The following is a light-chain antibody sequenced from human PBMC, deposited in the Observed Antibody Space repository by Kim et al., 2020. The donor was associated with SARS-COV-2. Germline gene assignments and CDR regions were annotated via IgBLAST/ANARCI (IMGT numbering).Light chain of an antibody. J-gene: IGLJ2*01. CDR1: NIGSKN. Sequence: SYVLTQPPSVSVAPGKTARITCGGNNIGSKNVHWYQQKAGQAPELVMYYDSDRPSGIPERFSGSNSGNTATLTISRVEAGDEADYYCQVWDSTSDPVVFGGGTQLTVL. V-gene: IGLV3-21*04. CDR2: YDS. CDR3: QVWDSTSDPVV.